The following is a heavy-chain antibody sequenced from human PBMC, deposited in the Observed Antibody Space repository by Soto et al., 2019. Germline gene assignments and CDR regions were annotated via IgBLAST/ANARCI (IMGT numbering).Heavy chain of an antibody. CDR1: GGSFSGYY. J-gene: IGHJ5*02. Sequence: SETLSLTCAVYGGSFSGYYWSWIRQPPGKGLEWIGEINHSGSTNYNPSLKSRVTISVDTSKNQFSLKLSSVTAADTAVYYCARGRIVVVVAATRYWFDPWGQGTLVTVSS. V-gene: IGHV4-34*01. CDR3: ARGRIVVVVAATRYWFDP. D-gene: IGHD2-15*01. CDR2: INHSGST.